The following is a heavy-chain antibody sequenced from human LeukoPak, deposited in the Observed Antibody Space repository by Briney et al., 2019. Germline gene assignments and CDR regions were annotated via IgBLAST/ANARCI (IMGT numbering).Heavy chain of an antibody. Sequence: GGSLRLSCAASGFTFNNAWMTWVRQAPGKGLEWVGRIRGKTDGETTDYAAPVQGRFTISRDDSKDTLYLQMNSLKTEGTAVYYCILAAAGPAYWGQGTLVTVSS. V-gene: IGHV3-15*01. CDR3: ILAAAGPAY. CDR2: IRGKTDGETT. CDR1: GFTFNNAW. D-gene: IGHD6-13*01. J-gene: IGHJ4*02.